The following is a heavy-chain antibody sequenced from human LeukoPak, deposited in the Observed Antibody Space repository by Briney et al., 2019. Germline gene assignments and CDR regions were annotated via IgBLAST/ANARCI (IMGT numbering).Heavy chain of an antibody. CDR3: ARARRPDGVVPAARYMDV. CDR1: GFAFSTYW. V-gene: IGHV3-7*01. D-gene: IGHD2-2*01. CDR2: IKHDRSDK. Sequence: GGSLRLSCAASGFAFSTYWMSWVRQAPGKGLEWVAYIKHDRSDKYHVDSVKGRFTISRDNSKNSLYLQMNSLRADDTAVYYCARARRPDGVVPAARYMDVWGKGTTVTVSS. J-gene: IGHJ6*03.